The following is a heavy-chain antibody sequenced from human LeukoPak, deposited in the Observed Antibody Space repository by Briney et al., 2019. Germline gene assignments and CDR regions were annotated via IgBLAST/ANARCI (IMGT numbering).Heavy chain of an antibody. CDR3: VRGYSFGPYGMDV. CDR2: TWSDGSEY. V-gene: IGHV3-33*01. D-gene: IGHD2-15*01. J-gene: IGHJ6*02. Sequence: GGSLRLSCAASGFTFSSFGMHWVRQAPGRGLEWVALTWSDGSEYFYPDSVKGRFTISRDNSKNTVYLQMNSLRAEDTAVYFCVRGYSFGPYGMDVWGQGTTVTVSS. CDR1: GFTFSSFG.